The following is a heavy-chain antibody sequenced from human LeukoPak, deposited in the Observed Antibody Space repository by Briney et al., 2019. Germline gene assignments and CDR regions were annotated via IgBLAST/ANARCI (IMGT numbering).Heavy chain of an antibody. D-gene: IGHD6-25*01. CDR3: ARLSTRRLQNSQYYGMDV. Sequence: GESLKISCKGSGYSFTNYWIGWVRQMPGKGLESMGIIYPGDSDTRYNPSFQGQVTISVDKSISTAYLQWGSLKASDTAIYYCARLSTRRLQNSQYYGMDVWGQGTTVTVSS. CDR2: IYPGDSDT. CDR1: GYSFTNYW. V-gene: IGHV5-51*01. J-gene: IGHJ6*02.